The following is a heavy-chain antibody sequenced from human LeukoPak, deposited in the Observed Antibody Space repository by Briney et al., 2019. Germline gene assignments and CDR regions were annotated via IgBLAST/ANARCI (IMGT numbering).Heavy chain of an antibody. J-gene: IGHJ3*02. Sequence: SETLSLTCTVSGGSISSYFWSWIRQPPGKGLEWIGYIYYSGSTNYNPSLKSRATISVDTSKNQFSLKLSSVTAADTAVYYCASARLGSGLEGAFDIWGQGTMVTVSS. V-gene: IGHV4-59*01. CDR1: GGSISSYF. CDR2: IYYSGST. D-gene: IGHD6-25*01. CDR3: ASARLGSGLEGAFDI.